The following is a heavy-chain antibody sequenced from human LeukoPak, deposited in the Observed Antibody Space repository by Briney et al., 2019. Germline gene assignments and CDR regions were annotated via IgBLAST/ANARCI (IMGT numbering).Heavy chain of an antibody. CDR3: ARVGSSWYVDY. V-gene: IGHV4-34*01. J-gene: IGHJ4*02. D-gene: IGHD6-13*01. CDR2: INHSGST. CDR1: GGSFSGYY. Sequence: PSETLSLTCAVYGGSFSGYYWSWIRQPPGKGLEWIGEINHSGSTSYNPSLKSRVTISVDTSKNQFSLKLSSVTAADTAVYYCARVGSSWYVDYWGQGTLVTVSS.